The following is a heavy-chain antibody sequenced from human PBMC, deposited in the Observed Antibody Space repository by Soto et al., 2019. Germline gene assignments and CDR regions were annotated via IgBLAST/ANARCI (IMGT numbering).Heavy chain of an antibody. D-gene: IGHD3-10*01. CDR3: ARMFGGSGGCFDY. Sequence: EVQLVESGGGLVQPGGSLRLSCAASGFLFSGYWIHWVRQAPGKGLVWVSRINVDGTSTAYADSVKGRFTISRDNAKNTLSLQMNSLRAEDTAVCYCARMFGGSGGCFDYWGQGTLVTVSS. J-gene: IGHJ4*02. CDR1: GFLFSGYW. CDR2: INVDGTST. V-gene: IGHV3-74*01.